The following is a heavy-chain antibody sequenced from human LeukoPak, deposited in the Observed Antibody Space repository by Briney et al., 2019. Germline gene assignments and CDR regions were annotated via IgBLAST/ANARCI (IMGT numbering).Heavy chain of an antibody. CDR3: ARGVGSSWFDP. CDR2: INPNSGGA. D-gene: IGHD6-13*01. CDR1: GYTFTDYY. V-gene: IGHV1-2*02. J-gene: IGHJ5*02. Sequence: ASVTVSCKASGYTFTDYYLHWVRQAPGQGLEWMGWINPNSGGANFALNFQGRVTMTRATSISTAYMELSRLTSDATAVYYCARGVGSSWFDPWGQGTLVTVSS.